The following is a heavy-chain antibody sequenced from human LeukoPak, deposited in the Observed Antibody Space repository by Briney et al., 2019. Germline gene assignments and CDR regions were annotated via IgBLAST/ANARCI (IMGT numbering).Heavy chain of an antibody. V-gene: IGHV1-2*02. J-gene: IGHJ4*02. CDR1: GYTFTGYY. D-gene: IGHD3-22*01. CDR2: INPNSGGT. CDR3: ARDSNYYDSSGYSYLFDY. Sequence: GASVKVSCKASGYTFTGYYMHWVRQAPGQGLEWMGWINPNSGGTNYAQKFQGRVTMTRDTSISTAYMELSRLRSEDTAVYYCARDSNYYDSSGYSYLFDYWGQGTLVTVSS.